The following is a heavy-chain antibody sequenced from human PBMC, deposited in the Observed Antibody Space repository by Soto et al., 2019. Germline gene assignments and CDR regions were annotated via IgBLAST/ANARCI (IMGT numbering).Heavy chain of an antibody. CDR1: GYSISSGYY. Sequence: LSLTCAVSGYSISSGYYWGWIRQPPGKGLEWIGSIYHSGSTYYNPSLKSRVTISVDTSKNQFSLKLSSVTAADTAVYYCARDPPGWTGYYYYGMDVWGQGTTVTVSS. V-gene: IGHV4-38-2*02. J-gene: IGHJ6*02. CDR2: IYHSGST. CDR3: ARDPPGWTGYYYYGMDV. D-gene: IGHD2-15*01.